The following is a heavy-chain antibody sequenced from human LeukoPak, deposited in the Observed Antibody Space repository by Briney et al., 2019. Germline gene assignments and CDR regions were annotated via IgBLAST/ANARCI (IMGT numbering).Heavy chain of an antibody. CDR2: IYSSGST. V-gene: IGHV4-4*07. Sequence: SETLSLTCTVSGCTISSYYWSWIRQPAGKGLEWIGRIYSSGSTNYNPSLKSRVTMSVGTSKNQFSLKLSSVPAADTVVYYSASTKPGIAVAGVFPRITYFCYWGQGTLVTVSS. J-gene: IGHJ4*02. CDR3: ASTKPGIAVAGVFPRITYFCY. CDR1: GCTISSYY. D-gene: IGHD6-19*01.